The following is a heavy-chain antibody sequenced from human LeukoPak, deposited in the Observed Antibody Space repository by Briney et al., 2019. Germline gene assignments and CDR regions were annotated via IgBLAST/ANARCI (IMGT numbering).Heavy chain of an antibody. J-gene: IGHJ4*02. CDR2: IKSETDGGTT. CDR1: GFTFSSAW. CDR3: TRRSSAAGRQYFDY. Sequence: PGRSLRLSCAASGFTFSSAWMNWVRQAPGKGLEWVGRIKSETDGGTTDYAAPVKGTFTISRDDSGNTLYLQMNSLKTEDTAVYYCTRRSSAAGRQYFDYWGQGTLVTVSS. V-gene: IGHV3-15*07. D-gene: IGHD6-13*01.